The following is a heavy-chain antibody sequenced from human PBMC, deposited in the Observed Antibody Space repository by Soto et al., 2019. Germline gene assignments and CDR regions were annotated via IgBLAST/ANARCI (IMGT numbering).Heavy chain of an antibody. CDR3: AKGFIVVVTVLRPDDAFDV. CDR2: ISGGGGST. CDR1: GFTFGNYG. V-gene: IGHV3-23*01. D-gene: IGHD2-21*02. Sequence: DVQLLESGGGLVQPGGSLRLSCAASGFTFGNYGINWVRQAPGKGLEWVSGISGGGGSTYYADSVKGRFTVSRDPSKNSVFLEMNTLRAEDTAAYYCAKGFIVVVTVLRPDDAFDVWGQGTLVTVSS. J-gene: IGHJ3*01.